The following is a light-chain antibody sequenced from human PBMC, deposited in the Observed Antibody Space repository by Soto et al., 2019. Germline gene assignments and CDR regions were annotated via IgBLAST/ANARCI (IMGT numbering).Light chain of an antibody. CDR2: GNS. V-gene: IGLV1-40*01. J-gene: IGLJ2*01. Sequence: QSVLTQPPSVSGAPGQRVTISCTGSSSNIGAGYDVHWYQQLPGTAPKRLIYGNSNRPSGVPDRFSGSKSGTSASLAITGLKAEDEADYYCQSYDGSLSGSVFGGGTKVTVL. CDR3: QSYDGSLSGSV. CDR1: SSNIGAGYD.